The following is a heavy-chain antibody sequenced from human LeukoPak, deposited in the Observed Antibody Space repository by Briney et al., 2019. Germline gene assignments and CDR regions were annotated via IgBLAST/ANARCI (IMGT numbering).Heavy chain of an antibody. J-gene: IGHJ3*02. V-gene: IGHV3-48*01. Sequence: GGSLRLSCAGSRCTFNNYGVDCVRQAPGEGLEWVSYINSRSRTIYYADSVRGRFTVSRDNAKNSLYLQMNRLTAEDTAIYYCAREVGTPQAFDIWGQGTMVTVSS. CDR1: RCTFNNYG. D-gene: IGHD1-26*01. CDR2: INSRSRTI. CDR3: AREVGTPQAFDI.